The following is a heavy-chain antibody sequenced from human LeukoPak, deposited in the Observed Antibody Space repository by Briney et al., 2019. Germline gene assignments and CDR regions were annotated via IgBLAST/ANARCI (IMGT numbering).Heavy chain of an antibody. D-gene: IGHD2-21*01. V-gene: IGHV3-30*02. Sequence: PGEPLRLSCAASRFTFSTYGVHWVRQAPGKGLEWVRFIRYDGSNKYYPAYVKGRFTISRDNSRNTLYRQMNSLRAEDTAVYYCAKDLPPLFFDYWGQGTLATVSS. CDR1: RFTFSTYG. J-gene: IGHJ4*02. CDR3: AKDLPPLFFDY. CDR2: IRYDGSNK.